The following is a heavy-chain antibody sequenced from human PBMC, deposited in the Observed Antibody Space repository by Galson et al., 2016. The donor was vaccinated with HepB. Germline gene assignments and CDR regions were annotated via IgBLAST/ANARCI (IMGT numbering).Heavy chain of an antibody. CDR1: GFTVNSYG. CDR3: AREVHSDDFWSGYTLSYYGMDV. V-gene: IGHV3-30*03. D-gene: IGHD3-3*01. CDR2: ISYDGSTK. Sequence: SLRLSCAASGFTVNSYGVHWVRQTPGKRLEWMAVISYDGSTKKYADSVKGRFTISRDNSKNTVYLHMNRLRPEDTAVYYCAREVHSDDFWSGYTLSYYGMDVWGQGTAVTVPS. J-gene: IGHJ6*02.